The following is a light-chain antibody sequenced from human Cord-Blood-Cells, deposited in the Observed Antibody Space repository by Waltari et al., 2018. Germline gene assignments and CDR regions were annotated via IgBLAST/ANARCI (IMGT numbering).Light chain of an antibody. Sequence: EIVMTQSPATLSVSPGERATLSCRASQSVSSNFAWYQQKPGQAPRLLIYGASTRATGXXAXXXXXGSXXEFXLTISSLQSEXFAXXYCQQYNNWPPVYTXGQGTKLEIK. CDR1: QSVSSN. J-gene: IGKJ2*01. CDR3: QQYNNWPPVYT. V-gene: IGKV3-15*01. CDR2: GAS.